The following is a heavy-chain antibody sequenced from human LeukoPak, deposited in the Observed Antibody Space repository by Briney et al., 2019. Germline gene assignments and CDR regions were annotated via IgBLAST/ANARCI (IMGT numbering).Heavy chain of an antibody. CDR3: ARRAGAYSHPYDY. V-gene: IGHV3-53*01. CDR2: IYSDNT. D-gene: IGHD4/OR15-4a*01. CDR1: GFTASSNS. Sequence: GVLRLSCTVSGFTASSNSMSWVRQAPGKGLEWVSFIYSDNTHYSDSVKGRFTISRDNSKNTLYLQMNSLRAEDTAVYYCARRAGAYSHPYDYWGQGTLVTVSS. J-gene: IGHJ4*02.